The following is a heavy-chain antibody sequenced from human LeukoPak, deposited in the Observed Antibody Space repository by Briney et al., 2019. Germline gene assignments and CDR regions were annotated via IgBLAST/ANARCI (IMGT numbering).Heavy chain of an antibody. V-gene: IGHV4-31*03. J-gene: IGHJ4*02. D-gene: IGHD3-10*01. CDR1: GGSISSGGYY. CDR3: ARGSAYTGKHNNFDY. Sequence: PSQTLSLTCTVSGGSISSGGYYWSWIRQHAGKGLEWIGYIYYSGSTYYNPSLKSRVTISVDTSKNQFSLKLSSVTAADTAVYYCARGSAYTGKHNNFDYWGQGTLVTVSS. CDR2: IYYSGST.